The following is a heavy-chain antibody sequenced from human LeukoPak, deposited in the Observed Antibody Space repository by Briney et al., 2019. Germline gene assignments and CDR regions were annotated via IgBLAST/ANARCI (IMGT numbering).Heavy chain of an antibody. V-gene: IGHV3-48*04. D-gene: IGHD1-26*01. J-gene: IGHJ4*02. Sequence: GGSLRLSCTTSGFNFRAYWMGWVRQAPGKGLEWVSYIDTSSSTIYYADSVKGRFTVSRDNAKNSLYLQMKSLRAEDTTVYYCARDMGYSGSWPGYFDYWGQGVLVTVSS. CDR3: ARDMGYSGSWPGYFDY. CDR1: GFNFRAYW. CDR2: IDTSSSTI.